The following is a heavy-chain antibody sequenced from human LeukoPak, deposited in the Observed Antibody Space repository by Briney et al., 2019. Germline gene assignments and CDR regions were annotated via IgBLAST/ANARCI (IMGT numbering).Heavy chain of an antibody. D-gene: IGHD2-21*01. CDR3: AKRSIAFDY. CDR1: GFTFSSYA. J-gene: IGHJ4*02. V-gene: IGHV3-23*01. CDR2: IGGSGGGS. Sequence: GGSLRLSCAASGFTFSSYAMNWVRQAPGKGLEWVSVIGGSGGGSYYGDSVKGRFTISRDNSKNTLHLQMNSLRAEDTALYYCAKRSIAFDYWGQGTLVTVSS.